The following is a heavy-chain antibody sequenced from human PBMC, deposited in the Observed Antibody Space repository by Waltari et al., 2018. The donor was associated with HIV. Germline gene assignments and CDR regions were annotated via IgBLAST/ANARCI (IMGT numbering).Heavy chain of an antibody. CDR1: GGSFSGHY. CDR2: ISFRGAC. V-gene: IGHV4-34*02. Sequence: QVRLKQWGAGLLKPSQTLSLTCAVYGGSFSGHYWGWIRQSSGGREWTGGISFRGACDYVPSLKSRALIAGDASKSQVSRKMTSVSVADTGLYYCVRTNVSYFDSSGYFDVWGQGTLISVSS. D-gene: IGHD6-19*01. J-gene: IGHJ4*02. CDR3: VRTNVSYFDSSGYFDV.